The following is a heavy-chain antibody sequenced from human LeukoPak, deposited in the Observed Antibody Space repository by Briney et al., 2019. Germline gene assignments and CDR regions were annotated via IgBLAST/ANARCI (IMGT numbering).Heavy chain of an antibody. D-gene: IGHD1-14*01. CDR1: GGSISSYY. J-gene: IGHJ6*02. V-gene: IGHV4-59*08. CDR3: ARHVSHGNNNYYYGMDV. Sequence: SETLSLTCTVSGGSISSYYWSWIRQPPGKGLEGIGYIYYSGSTNYNPSLKSRVTIPVDMSTNQFSLQLSSVTAADTAVYYCARHVSHGNNNYYYGMDVWGQGTTVTVSS. CDR2: IYYSGST.